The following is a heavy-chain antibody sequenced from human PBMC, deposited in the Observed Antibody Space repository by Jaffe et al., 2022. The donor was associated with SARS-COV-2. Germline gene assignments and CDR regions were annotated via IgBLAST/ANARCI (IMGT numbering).Heavy chain of an antibody. Sequence: QITLKESGPTLVKPTQTLTLTCTFSGFSLSTSGVGVGWIRQPPGKALEWLALIYWDDDKRYSPSLKSRLTITKDTSKNQVVLTMTNMDPVDTATYYCAHTSYDYVWGSYRPDYFDYWGQGTLVTVSS. CDR2: IYWDDDK. J-gene: IGHJ4*02. D-gene: IGHD3-16*02. CDR3: AHTSYDYVWGSYRPDYFDY. V-gene: IGHV2-5*02. CDR1: GFSLSTSGVG.